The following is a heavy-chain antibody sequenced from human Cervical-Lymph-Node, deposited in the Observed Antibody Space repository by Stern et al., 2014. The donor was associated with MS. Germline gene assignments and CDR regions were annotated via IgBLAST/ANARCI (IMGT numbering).Heavy chain of an antibody. J-gene: IGHJ5*02. CDR2: IIPILCLP. Sequence: QVQLVQSGAEVKKPGSSVKVSCKASGGTFSSSYPITWIRPPPEQGLEWTRRIIPILCLPNYAQKFQGRVTITADTSTSTAYMELSSLRSEDTAVYYCARGVVSNRAAATLHNLFDPWGQGTLVTVSS. CDR1: GGTFSSSYP. D-gene: IGHD2-15*01. CDR3: ARGVVSNRAAATLHNLFDP. V-gene: IGHV1-69*09.